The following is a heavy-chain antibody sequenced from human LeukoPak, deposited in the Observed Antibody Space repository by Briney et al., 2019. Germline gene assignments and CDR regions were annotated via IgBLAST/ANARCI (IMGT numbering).Heavy chain of an antibody. CDR2: IKSKTDGGTT. V-gene: IGHV3-15*01. CDR3: ARGGRDFWSGETYYMDV. Sequence: GGSLRLSCAASGFIFSNAWMSWVRQAPGKGLEWVGRIKSKTDGGTTDYAAPVKGRFTISRDDSKTTLYLQMNSLRAEDTAVYYCARGGRDFWSGETYYMDVWGKGTTVTVSS. D-gene: IGHD3-3*01. CDR1: GFIFSNAW. J-gene: IGHJ6*03.